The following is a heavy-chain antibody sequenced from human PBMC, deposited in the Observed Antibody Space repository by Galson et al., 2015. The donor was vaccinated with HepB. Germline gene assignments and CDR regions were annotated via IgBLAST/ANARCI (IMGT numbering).Heavy chain of an antibody. Sequence: QSGAEVKKPGESLKISCNGSGYTFTNYWIGWVRQLPGKGLECMGIIYGDDSDIRYSPSFQGQVTMSVDKSISTAYLQWSSLKASDTAMYFCARMYGDYEKIDFWGQGTLVTVSS. V-gene: IGHV5-51*03. CDR1: GYTFTNYW. J-gene: IGHJ4*02. CDR2: IYGDDSDI. D-gene: IGHD4-17*01. CDR3: ARMYGDYEKIDF.